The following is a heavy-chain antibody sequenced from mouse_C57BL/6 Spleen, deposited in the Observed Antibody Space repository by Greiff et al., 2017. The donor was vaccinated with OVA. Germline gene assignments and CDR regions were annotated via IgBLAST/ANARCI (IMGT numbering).Heavy chain of an antibody. CDR3: ARNYYDYAWFAY. V-gene: IGHV4-1*01. D-gene: IGHD2-4*01. Sequence: AASGIDFSRYWMSWVRRAPGKGLECIGEINPDSSTINYAPSLKDKFIISRDNAKNTLYLQMSKVRSEDTALYYCARNYYDYAWFAYWGQGTLVTVSA. J-gene: IGHJ3*01. CDR2: INPDSSTI. CDR1: GIDFSRYW.